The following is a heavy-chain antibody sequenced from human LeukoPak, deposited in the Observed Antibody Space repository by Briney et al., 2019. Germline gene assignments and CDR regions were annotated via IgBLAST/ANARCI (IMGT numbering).Heavy chain of an antibody. J-gene: IGHJ5*02. Sequence: ASVKVSCKASGYRFTSYGITWVRQAPGQGLEWMGWISAYNGNTNYAQKVQGSVTLTTDTSTSTAYMELRSLRSDDTAVYYCAREGYCSGGTCYSTMNWFDPWGREPWSPSPQ. CDR1: GYRFTSYG. CDR3: AREGYCSGGTCYSTMNWFDP. CDR2: ISAYNGNT. V-gene: IGHV1-18*01. D-gene: IGHD2-15*01.